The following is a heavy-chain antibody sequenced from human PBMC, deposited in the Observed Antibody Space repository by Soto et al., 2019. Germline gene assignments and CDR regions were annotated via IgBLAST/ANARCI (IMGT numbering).Heavy chain of an antibody. Sequence: EVQVVESGGDLVKPGGSLRLSCASSGFTFSTYTMNWVRQAPGKGLEWVSSINGRGNYIYYADSVKGRFTISRDNANNSLYLQMDRLRAEYTALYYCVREDGIVGANSAFDYWGLGALVTVSS. J-gene: IGHJ4*02. CDR2: INGRGNYI. V-gene: IGHV3-21*01. CDR3: VREDGIVGANSAFDY. CDR1: GFTFSTYT. D-gene: IGHD1-26*01.